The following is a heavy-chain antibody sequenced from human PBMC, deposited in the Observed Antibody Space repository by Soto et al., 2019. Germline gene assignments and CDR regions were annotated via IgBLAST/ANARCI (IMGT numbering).Heavy chain of an antibody. CDR3: ARDYYDSSGYPHAFDI. CDR1: GDGVSSNSAA. CDR2: TYYRSKWYN. J-gene: IGHJ3*02. V-gene: IGHV6-1*01. D-gene: IGHD3-22*01. Sequence: SQTLSLTCAISGDGVSSNSAAWNWIRQSPSRGLEWLGRTYYRSKWYNDYAVSVKSRITINPDTSKNQFSLQLNSVTPEDTAVYYCARDYYDSSGYPHAFDIWGQGTMVTVSS.